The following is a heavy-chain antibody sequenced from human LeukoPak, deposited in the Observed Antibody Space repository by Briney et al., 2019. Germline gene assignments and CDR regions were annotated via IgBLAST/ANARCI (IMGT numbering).Heavy chain of an antibody. J-gene: IGHJ4*02. V-gene: IGHV3-23*01. Sequence: GSLRLSCAASGFTFSSYAMSWVRQAPGKGLEWVSAISGSGGSTYYADSVKGRFTISRDNSKNTLYLQMNSLRAEDTAVYYCAKGTGYYDSSGPDPFYFDYWGQGTLVTVSS. D-gene: IGHD3-22*01. CDR1: GFTFSSYA. CDR3: AKGTGYYDSSGPDPFYFDY. CDR2: ISGSGGST.